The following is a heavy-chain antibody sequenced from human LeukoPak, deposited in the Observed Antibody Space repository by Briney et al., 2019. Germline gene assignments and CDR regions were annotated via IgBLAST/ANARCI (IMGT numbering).Heavy chain of an antibody. J-gene: IGHJ4*02. V-gene: IGHV3-48*02. Sequence: GGSLRLSCAASGFTFSRFGMNRVRQAPGKGLEWISYISSSSSAIYYADSVKGRFTITRDNAKNSLYLQMSSLRDEDTAVYYCAQKGGTDHWGQGTLVTVSS. CDR1: GFTFSRFG. CDR3: AQKGGTDH. D-gene: IGHD2-15*01. CDR2: ISSSSSAI.